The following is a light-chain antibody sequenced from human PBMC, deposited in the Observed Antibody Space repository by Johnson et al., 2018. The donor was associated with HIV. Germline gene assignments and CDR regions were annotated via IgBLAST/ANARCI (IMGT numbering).Light chain of an antibody. V-gene: IGLV1-51*01. Sequence: QSVLTQPPSVSAAPGQKVTISCSGSSSNIGNNYVSWYQQLPGTAPKLLIYDSYKRPSGIPDRFSGSKSGTSATLGITGLQTGDEADYYCGTWDSSLSGGVFGTGTKVTVL. CDR3: GTWDSSLSGGV. J-gene: IGLJ1*01. CDR1: SSNIGNNY. CDR2: DSY.